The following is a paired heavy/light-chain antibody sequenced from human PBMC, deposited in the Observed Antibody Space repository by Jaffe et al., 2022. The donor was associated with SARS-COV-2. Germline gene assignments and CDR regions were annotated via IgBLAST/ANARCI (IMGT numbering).Light chain of an antibody. CDR2: DDD. V-gene: IGLV3-1*01. CDR3: QTWDTDTVI. CDR1: NLGNKY. Sequence: SYELTQPPSVSVSPGHTATITCSGGNLGNKYTSWYQQKAGQSPLLVIYDDDRRPSGVPERFSGSNSGNTATLTISGTQPMDEADYYCQTWDTDTVIFGGGTKLTVL. J-gene: IGLJ2*01.
Heavy chain of an antibody. J-gene: IGHJ5*02. CDR3: ARSRAASDRVNWFDP. D-gene: IGHD6-25*01. CDR1: GTSMTTTDYY. V-gene: IGHV4-39*01. Sequence: QLQLQESGPGPLKPSETLSLTCSVFGTSMTTTDYYWAWIRQTPGKGLEWIGNLFRSGSTYYNPSLKSRVTISLDTSRSQFTLSLTSVTPADTAVYYCARSRAASDRVNWFDPWGRGTLVTVSS. CDR2: LFRSGST.